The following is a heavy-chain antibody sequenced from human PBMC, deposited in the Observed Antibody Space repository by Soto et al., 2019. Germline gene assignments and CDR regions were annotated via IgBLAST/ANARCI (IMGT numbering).Heavy chain of an antibody. Sequence: PSETLSLTCAVSGDSISSYYWSWIRQPAGKGLEWIGRIYPSGTTNYNPSLKSRLTMSVDTSKNQFSLSLRSVTAADTAVYFCARDDYGSAGMDVWGQGTTVTVSS. J-gene: IGHJ6*02. CDR3: ARDDYGSAGMDV. CDR2: IYPSGTT. CDR1: GDSISSYY. V-gene: IGHV4-4*07. D-gene: IGHD3-10*01.